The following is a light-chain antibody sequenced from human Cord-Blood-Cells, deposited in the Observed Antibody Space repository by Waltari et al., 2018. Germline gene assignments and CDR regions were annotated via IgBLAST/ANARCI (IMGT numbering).Light chain of an antibody. J-gene: IGLJ3*02. CDR3: YSAADNNWV. CDR2: KDR. CDR1: VLAKKY. Sequence: SYELTQPSSVSVSPGQTARVTCSGDVLAKKYARWFQQKPGQAPGLVIYKDRARPPGIPERFSGSSSGTTVTLTISGAQVEDEADYYCYSAADNNWVFGGGTKLTVL. V-gene: IGLV3-27*01.